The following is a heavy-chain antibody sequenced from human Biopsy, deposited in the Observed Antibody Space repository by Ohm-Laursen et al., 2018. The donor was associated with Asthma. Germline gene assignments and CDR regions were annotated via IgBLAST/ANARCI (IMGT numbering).Heavy chain of an antibody. J-gene: IGHJ6*02. CDR1: GGSISSGGYY. CDR3: ARDTYGGNAAYCYGMDV. Sequence: TLSLTCTVSGGSISSGGYYWSWIRQHPGKGLEWIGYIYYSGSTYYNPSLKSRVTISVDTSKNQFSLKLSSVTAADTAVYYCARDTYGGNAAYCYGMDVWGQGTTVTVSS. CDR2: IYYSGST. D-gene: IGHD4-23*01. V-gene: IGHV4-31*03.